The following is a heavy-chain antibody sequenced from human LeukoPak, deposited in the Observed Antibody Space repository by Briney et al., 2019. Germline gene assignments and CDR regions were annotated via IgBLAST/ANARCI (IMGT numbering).Heavy chain of an antibody. V-gene: IGHV3-23*01. CDR1: GFTFSSYG. CDR3: AKNGRNYFASGSFPALQY. J-gene: IGHJ4*02. CDR2: ISGSGGST. Sequence: GGSLRLSCAASGFTFSSYGMSWVRQAPVKGLEWVSAISGSGGSTYYADSVKGRFTISRDNSKNTLYLQMDSLRGEDTAIYYCAKNGRNYFASGSFPALQYWGQGTLITVSS. D-gene: IGHD3-10*01.